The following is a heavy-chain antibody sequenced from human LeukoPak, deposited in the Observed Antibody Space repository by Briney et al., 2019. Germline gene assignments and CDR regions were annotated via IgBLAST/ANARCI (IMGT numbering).Heavy chain of an antibody. CDR1: GYTFTNYG. CDR3: ARWGLVAPGTYYYYYMDV. Sequence: ASVKVSCKASGYTFTNYGVSWVRQAPGQGLEWMGWINAYNGDTHYAQNLQGRLTMTTDTSTSTAFIELRSPRPDDTAVYYCARWGLVAPGTYYYYYMDVWGRGTTVTVSS. J-gene: IGHJ6*03. D-gene: IGHD2-2*01. V-gene: IGHV1-18*01. CDR2: INAYNGDT.